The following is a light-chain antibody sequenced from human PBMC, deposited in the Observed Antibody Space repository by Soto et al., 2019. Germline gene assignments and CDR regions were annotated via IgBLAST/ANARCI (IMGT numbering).Light chain of an antibody. CDR3: QQYGGSPLVA. CDR1: QSVNSNY. J-gene: IGKJ4*01. Sequence: EVVLTQSPGTLSLSPGERATLSCRASQSVNSNYLAWYQQKPGQAPRLLISGASSRATGIPDRFSGSGSGRHYTLTISRLEPEDFAVYYCQQYGGSPLVAFGGGTKVELK. CDR2: GAS. V-gene: IGKV3-20*01.